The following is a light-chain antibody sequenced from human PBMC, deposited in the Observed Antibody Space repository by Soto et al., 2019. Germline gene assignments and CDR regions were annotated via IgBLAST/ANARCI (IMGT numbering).Light chain of an antibody. J-gene: IGKJ1*01. CDR3: QQYSSYPWT. V-gene: IGKV1-8*01. CDR1: QGITSY. Sequence: AIRMTQSQSSLSASTGDRVTITCRAIQGITSYLAWYQQKPGKAPKLLIYAASTLQSGVPSRFSGSGSGTDFTLTISRLQSEDLATYYCQQYSSYPWTFGQGTKVDIK. CDR2: AAS.